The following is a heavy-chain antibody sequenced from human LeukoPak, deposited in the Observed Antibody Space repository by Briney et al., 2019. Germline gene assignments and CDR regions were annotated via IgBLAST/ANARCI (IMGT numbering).Heavy chain of an antibody. Sequence: SETLSLTCTVSGGSISSYYWSWIRQPAGKGLEWIGRIYTSGSTNYNPSLKSRVTMSVDTSKNQFSLKLSSVSAADTAVYYCARTPVGQQLGYYFDYWGQGTLVTVSS. CDR3: ARTPVGQQLGYYFDY. D-gene: IGHD6-13*01. CDR1: GGSISSYY. CDR2: IYTSGST. V-gene: IGHV4-4*07. J-gene: IGHJ4*02.